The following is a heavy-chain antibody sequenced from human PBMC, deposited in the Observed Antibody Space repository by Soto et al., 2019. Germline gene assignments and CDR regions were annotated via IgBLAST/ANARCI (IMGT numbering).Heavy chain of an antibody. V-gene: IGHV3-33*01. CDR2: IWYDGSNK. CDR3: TRDPAMVKYYYYYYGMDV. CDR1: GFTFSSCG. Sequence: QVQLVESGGGVVQPGRSLRLSCAASGFTFSSCGMHWVRQAPGKGLEWVAVIWYDGSNKYYADSVKGRFTISRDNSKNTLNLQMKSLRAEDTAVDYGTRDPAMVKYYYYYYGMDVWGQGTTVTVSS. J-gene: IGHJ6*02. D-gene: IGHD5-18*01.